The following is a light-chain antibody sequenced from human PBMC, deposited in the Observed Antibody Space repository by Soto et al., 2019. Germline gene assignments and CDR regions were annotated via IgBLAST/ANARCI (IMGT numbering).Light chain of an antibody. CDR2: LGS. V-gene: IGKV2-28*01. CDR3: MQALQTPPT. CDR1: QSLLHSNGYNY. Sequence: IVMTQSPLSLPVTPGEPASISCRSSQSLLHSNGYNYLDWYLQKPGQSPQLLIYLGSNRASGVPDRFSGSGSGTDFTLRISRVEAEDVGVYYCMQALQTPPTFGQGTMVDI. J-gene: IGKJ1*01.